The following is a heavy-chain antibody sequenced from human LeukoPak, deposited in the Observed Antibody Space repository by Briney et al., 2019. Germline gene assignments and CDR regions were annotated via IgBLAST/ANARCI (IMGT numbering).Heavy chain of an antibody. V-gene: IGHV3-9*01. D-gene: IGHD2-2*01. CDR3: SKDICSRSSCYSFDC. CDR1: GFTFDVYA. Sequence: GGSLRLSCAASGFTFDVYAMHWVRQAPGKGLEWVSGISWNSGSIGYADSVKGRFTISRNNAKNSLYLQMNSLRAEDTALYYYSKDICSRSSCYSFDCWGQGSLVTVP. J-gene: IGHJ4*02. CDR2: ISWNSGSI.